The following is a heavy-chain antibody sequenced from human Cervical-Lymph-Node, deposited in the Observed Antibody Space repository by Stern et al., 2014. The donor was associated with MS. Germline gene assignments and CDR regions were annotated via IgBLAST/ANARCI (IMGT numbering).Heavy chain of an antibody. V-gene: IGHV1-46*01. CDR1: GYTFTSYF. D-gene: IGHD1-26*01. J-gene: IGHJ4*02. CDR2: INPSGGST. Sequence: VQLVESGAEVKKPGASVKLSCKASGYTFTSYFMHWVRQAPGQGLEWMGIINPSGGSTTYAQKCRGRVTMTRDTATSTVYMELSSRRSEDTAVFYCAREGFRGGATKDFDYWGQGTLVTVSS. CDR3: AREGFRGGATKDFDY.